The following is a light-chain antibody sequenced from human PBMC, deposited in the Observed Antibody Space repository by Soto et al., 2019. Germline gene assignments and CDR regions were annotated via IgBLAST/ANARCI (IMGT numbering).Light chain of an antibody. CDR1: QSVSSN. CDR2: GAS. V-gene: IGKV3-15*01. Sequence: EIVMTQSPATLSVSPGERATLSCRASQSVSSNLAWYQQKPGQAPRLLIYGASTRATGIPARFSGSGSGTEFTLTISSLQSEDLAGYYCQQYNNWPFTFGPGTKVDIK. J-gene: IGKJ3*01. CDR3: QQYNNWPFT.